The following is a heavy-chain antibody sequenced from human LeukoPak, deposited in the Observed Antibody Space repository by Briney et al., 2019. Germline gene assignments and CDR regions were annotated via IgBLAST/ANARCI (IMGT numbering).Heavy chain of an antibody. Sequence: SVKVSCKASGYTFTSYGISWVRQAPGQGLEWMGGIIPIFGTANYAQKFQGRVTITADESTSTAYMELSSLRSEDTAVYYCARGRWYYDSSGYGTVPHDAFDIWGQGTMVTVSS. CDR1: GYTFTSYG. D-gene: IGHD3-22*01. CDR2: IIPIFGTA. J-gene: IGHJ3*02. V-gene: IGHV1-69*13. CDR3: ARGRWYYDSSGYGTVPHDAFDI.